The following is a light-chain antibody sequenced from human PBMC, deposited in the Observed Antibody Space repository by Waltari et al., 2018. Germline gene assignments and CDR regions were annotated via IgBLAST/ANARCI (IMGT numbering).Light chain of an antibody. V-gene: IGLV2-11*01. J-gene: IGLJ2*01. Sequence: QSVLTQPRSVSGSRGQSVTISCPGNQSAVGAYDSVSWYQHHPGKVPKLLIYDVRRRPSGVPPRFSGSKSGNSASLTISGLQTEDEADYYCCSYAGNYIMIFGGGTKVTVL. CDR3: CSYAGNYIMI. CDR1: QSAVGAYDS. CDR2: DVR.